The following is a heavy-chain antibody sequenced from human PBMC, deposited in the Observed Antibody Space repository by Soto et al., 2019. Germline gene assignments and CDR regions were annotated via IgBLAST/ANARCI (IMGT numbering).Heavy chain of an antibody. CDR3: AKLAGYCSGTSCYGHYAMDV. V-gene: IGHV4-39*01. CDR1: SGSMSSSLNH. D-gene: IGHD2-2*01. CDR2: INYSGST. Sequence: SEILSLTCIVSSGSMSSSLNHWGWIRQPPGKGLGWFVNINYSGSTYYNPSLQSRLTISVDTSNNQFFLTLSSVTAADTAVYYCAKLAGYCSGTSCYGHYAMDVWGQGTTVTVSS. J-gene: IGHJ6*02.